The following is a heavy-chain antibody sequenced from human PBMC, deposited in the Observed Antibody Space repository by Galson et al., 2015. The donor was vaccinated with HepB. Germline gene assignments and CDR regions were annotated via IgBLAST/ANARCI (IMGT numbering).Heavy chain of an antibody. CDR3: ARGIERAYYFDY. J-gene: IGHJ4*02. CDR2: IYYSGST. V-gene: IGHV4-39*01. CDR1: GGSISSSSYY. Sequence: ETLSLTCTVSGGSISSSSYYWGWIRQPPGKGLEWIGSIYYSGSTYYNPSLKSRVTISVDTSKNQFSLKLSSVTAADTAVYYCARGIERAYYFDYWGQG.